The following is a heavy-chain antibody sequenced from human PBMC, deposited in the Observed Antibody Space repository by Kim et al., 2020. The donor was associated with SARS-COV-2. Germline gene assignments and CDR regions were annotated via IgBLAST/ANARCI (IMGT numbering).Heavy chain of an antibody. CDR3: ARHRRERLPTIPDYFD. Sequence: SETLSLTCTVSGGSISSSSYYWGWIRQPPGKGLEWIGSIYYSGSTYYNPSLKSRVTISVDTSKNQFSLKLSSVTAADTAVYYFARHRRERLPTIPDYFD. CDR2: IYYSGST. J-gene: IGHJ4*01. D-gene: IGHD6-25*01. V-gene: IGHV4-39*01. CDR1: GGSISSSSYY.